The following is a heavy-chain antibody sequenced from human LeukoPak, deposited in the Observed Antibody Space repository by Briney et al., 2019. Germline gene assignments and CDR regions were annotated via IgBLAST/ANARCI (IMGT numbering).Heavy chain of an antibody. V-gene: IGHV3-64*01. J-gene: IGHJ4*02. CDR3: ASGYSYGPLDY. CDR2: ISSNGGST. Sequence: GGSLRLSCAASGFTFSSYAMHWVRQAPGKGREYVSAISSNGGSTYYANSVKGRFTISRDNSKNTLYLQMGSLRAEDMAVHYCASGYSYGPLDYWGQGTLVTVSS. D-gene: IGHD5-18*01. CDR1: GFTFSSYA.